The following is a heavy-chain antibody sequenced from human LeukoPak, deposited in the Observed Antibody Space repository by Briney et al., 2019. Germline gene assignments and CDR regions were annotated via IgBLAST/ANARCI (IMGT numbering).Heavy chain of an antibody. CDR3: AKDYDFWSGYLHIAYFDY. CDR1: GFTFSSYA. J-gene: IGHJ4*02. CDR2: ISYDGSNK. D-gene: IGHD3-3*01. Sequence: GGSLRLSCAASGFTFSSYAMHWVRQAPGKGLEWVAVISYDGSNKYYADSVKGRFTISRDNSKNTLYLQMNSLRAEDTAVYYCAKDYDFWSGYLHIAYFDYWGQGTLVTVSS. V-gene: IGHV3-30-3*01.